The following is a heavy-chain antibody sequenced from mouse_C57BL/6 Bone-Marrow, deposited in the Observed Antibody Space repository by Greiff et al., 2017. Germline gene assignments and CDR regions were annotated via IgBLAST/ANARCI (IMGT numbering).Heavy chain of an antibody. V-gene: IGHV1-82*01. J-gene: IGHJ2*01. CDR2: IYPGDGDT. D-gene: IGHD2-5*01. Sequence: QVQLQQSGPELVKPGASVKISCKASGYAFSSSWMNWVKQRTGKGLEWIGRIYPGDGDTNYNGKFKGKATLTADKSSSTAYMQLSSLTSEDAAVYFCAIYSNFDYWGQGTTLTVSS. CDR3: AIYSNFDY. CDR1: GYAFSSSW.